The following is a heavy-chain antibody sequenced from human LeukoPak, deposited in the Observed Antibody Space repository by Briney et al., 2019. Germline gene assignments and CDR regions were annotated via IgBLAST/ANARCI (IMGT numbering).Heavy chain of an antibody. J-gene: IGHJ4*02. CDR2: IIPIFGTA. CDR1: GGTFGSYA. Sequence: ASVKVSCKASGGTFGSYAISWVRQAPGQGLEWMGGIIPIFGTANYAQKFQGRVTITADESTSTAYMELSSLRSEDTAVYYCATPDGGSWTRTHFDYWGQGTLVTVSS. CDR3: ATPDGGSWTRTHFDY. V-gene: IGHV1-69*13. D-gene: IGHD1-26*01.